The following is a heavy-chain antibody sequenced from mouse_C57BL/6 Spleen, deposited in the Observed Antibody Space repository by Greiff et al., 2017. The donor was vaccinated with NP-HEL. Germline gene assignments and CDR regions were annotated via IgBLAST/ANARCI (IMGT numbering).Heavy chain of an antibody. CDR3: ARGAYSNYYNWYFDV. CDR2: INPNNGGT. J-gene: IGHJ1*03. V-gene: IGHV1-26*01. CDR1: GYTFTDYY. D-gene: IGHD2-5*01. Sequence: EVQLQQSGPELVKPGASVKISCKASGYTFTDYYMNWVKQSHGKSLEWIGDINPNNGGTSYNQKFKGKATLTVDKSSSTAYMELRSLTSEDSAVYYCARGAYSNYYNWYFDVWGTGTTVTVSS.